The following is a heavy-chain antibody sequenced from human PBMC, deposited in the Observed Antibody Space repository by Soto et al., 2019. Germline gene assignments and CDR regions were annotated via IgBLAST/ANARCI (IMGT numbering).Heavy chain of an antibody. V-gene: IGHV1-69*02. J-gene: IGHJ5*02. CDR2: IIPILGIA. CDR1: GGTFSSYT. Sequence: QVQLVQSGAEVKKPGSSVKVSCKASGGTFSSYTISWVRQAPGQGLEWMGRIIPILGIANYAQKFQGRVTITADKSTSTAYMEXSXLRXXXXAVXXCXXXXXXXPWFDPWGQGTLVTVSS. CDR3: XXXXXXXPWFDP.